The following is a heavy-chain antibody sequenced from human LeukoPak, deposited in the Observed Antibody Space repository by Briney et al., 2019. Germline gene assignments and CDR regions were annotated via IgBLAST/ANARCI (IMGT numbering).Heavy chain of an antibody. J-gene: IGHJ4*02. CDR1: GYSISSGYY. D-gene: IGHD2-15*01. Sequence: SSETLSLTCTVSGYSISSGYYWGWIRQPPGKGLEWIGSIYHSGNTYYNPSLKSRVTISVDTSKNQFSLKLSSVTAADTAVYFCARDKVFGDCSGGSCYFHYWGQGTLVTVPS. CDR3: ARDKVFGDCSGGSCYFHY. V-gene: IGHV4-38-2*02. CDR2: IYHSGNT.